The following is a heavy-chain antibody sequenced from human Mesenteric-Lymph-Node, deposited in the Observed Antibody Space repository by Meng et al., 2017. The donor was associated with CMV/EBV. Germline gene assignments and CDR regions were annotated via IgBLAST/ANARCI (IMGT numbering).Heavy chain of an antibody. V-gene: IGHV4-39*01. D-gene: IGHD4-11*01. Sequence: SETLSLTCTVSGGSISSSSYYWGWIRQPPGKGLEWIGSIYYSGSTYYNPSLKSRVTISVDTSKNQFSLKLSSVTAADTAVYYCAKGGRMTTVTTLWGQGTLVTVSS. CDR2: IYYSGST. CDR3: AKGGRMTTVTTL. CDR1: GGSISSSSYY. J-gene: IGHJ4*02.